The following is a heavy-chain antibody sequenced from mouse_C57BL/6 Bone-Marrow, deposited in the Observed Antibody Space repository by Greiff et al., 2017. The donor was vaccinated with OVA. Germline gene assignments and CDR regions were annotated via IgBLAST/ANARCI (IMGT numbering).Heavy chain of an antibody. V-gene: IGHV1-82*01. CDR2: IYPGDGDT. J-gene: IGHJ4*01. Sequence: VQLQQSGPELVKPGASVKISCKASGYAFSSSWMYWVKQRPGKGLVWIGRIYPGDGDTNYNGTFKGKATLTADKSSSTAYMQLSSLTSENSAVYFCARRGYYGSSLYYAMDYWGQGTSVTVSS. CDR1: GYAFSSSW. CDR3: ARRGYYGSSLYYAMDY. D-gene: IGHD1-1*01.